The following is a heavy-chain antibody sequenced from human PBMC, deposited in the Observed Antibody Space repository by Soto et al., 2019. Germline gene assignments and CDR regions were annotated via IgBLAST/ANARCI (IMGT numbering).Heavy chain of an antibody. CDR3: ARIGGWYDIDF. CDR2: IFYNGTA. Sequence: EQLQQSGPGLVKPSETLSLTCSVSGGSVSSGSFHWSWIRESPGKGLQFIGSIFYNGTANYSPSLKNRVTISIDTSQSQFSLKLVSVAAADTDVYYCARIGGWYDIDFWGQGNLGTVSS. CDR1: GGSVSSGSFH. D-gene: IGHD6-19*01. V-gene: IGHV4-61*01. J-gene: IGHJ4*02.